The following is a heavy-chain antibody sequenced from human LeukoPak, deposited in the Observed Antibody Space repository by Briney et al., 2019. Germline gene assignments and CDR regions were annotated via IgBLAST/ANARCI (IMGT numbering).Heavy chain of an antibody. CDR2: ISSSSSYI. Sequence: GGSLRLSCAASGFTFSSYSMNWVRQAPGKGLEWVSSISSSSSYIYYSDSVKGRFTISRDNAKNSLYLQMNSLRAEDTAVYYCARSYYYGSGSYSEFDYWGQGTLVTVSS. CDR1: GFTFSSYS. J-gene: IGHJ4*02. D-gene: IGHD3-10*01. CDR3: ARSYYYGSGSYSEFDY. V-gene: IGHV3-21*04.